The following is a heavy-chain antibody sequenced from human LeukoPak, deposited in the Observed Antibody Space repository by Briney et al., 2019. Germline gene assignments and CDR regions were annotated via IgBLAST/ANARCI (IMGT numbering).Heavy chain of an antibody. J-gene: IGHJ4*02. CDR2: ISPSAVTT. Sequence: GGSLRLSCAASGFNFNDYVMTWVRQAPGKGLEWVSSISPSAVTTFYADSVQGRFTISKDYSKNTLYLQMKYLRAADTAVYYCARVPYTGSYFVEFWGQGSQVTVSS. CDR1: GFNFNDYV. D-gene: IGHD1-26*01. CDR3: ARVPYTGSYFVEF. V-gene: IGHV3-23*01.